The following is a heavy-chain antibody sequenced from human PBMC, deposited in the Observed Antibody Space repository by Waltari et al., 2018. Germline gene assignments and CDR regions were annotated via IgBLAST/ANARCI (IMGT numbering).Heavy chain of an antibody. CDR3: ARGFGVVVAATDY. V-gene: IGHV3-21*01. D-gene: IGHD2-15*01. Sequence: EVQLVESGGGLVKPGGSLRLSCAASGFTFSSYSMNWVRQAPGKGLEWVSSISSSSYIYYADSVKGRFTISRDNAKNSLYLQMNSLRAEDTAVYYCARGFGVVVAATDYWGQGTLVTVSS. J-gene: IGHJ4*02. CDR2: ISSSSYI. CDR1: GFTFSSYS.